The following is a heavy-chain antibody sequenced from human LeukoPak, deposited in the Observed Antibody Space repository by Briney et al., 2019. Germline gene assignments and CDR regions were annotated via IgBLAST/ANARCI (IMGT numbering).Heavy chain of an antibody. CDR1: GYTFTGYY. Sequence: ASVKVSCKASGYTFTGYYMHWVRQAPGQGLEWMGWINPNSGGTNYAQKFQGRVTMTRDTSISAAFLELSTLTSDDTAVYYCARGGSTIVVVPASNLPSDYWGQGTLVTVSS. CDR2: INPNSGGT. J-gene: IGHJ4*02. CDR3: ARGGSTIVVVPASNLPSDY. D-gene: IGHD2-2*01. V-gene: IGHV1-2*02.